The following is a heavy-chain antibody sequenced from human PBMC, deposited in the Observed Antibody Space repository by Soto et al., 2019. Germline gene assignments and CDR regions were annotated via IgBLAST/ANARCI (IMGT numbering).Heavy chain of an antibody. D-gene: IGHD7-27*01. CDR3: ANPKVGTGGYHEYHFDC. V-gene: IGHV4-39*01. CDR2: YDCSGST. CDR1: VFSGSNNSYC. J-gene: IGHJ4*02. Sequence: ETLRLTCAVSVFSGSNNSYCWAWQAPPTGLGLEWSRKYDCSGSTYYNPTLTNRVTIAVDTSKNQCYLTLSSVTPADTAVYSCANPKVGTGGYHEYHFDCWGQGTLVTVSS.